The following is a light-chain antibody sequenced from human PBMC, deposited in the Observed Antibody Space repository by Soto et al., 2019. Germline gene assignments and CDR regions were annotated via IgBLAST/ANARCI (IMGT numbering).Light chain of an antibody. CDR1: SSDVGNNNF. Sequence: QSALTQPASVSGSAGQSITISCTGTSSDVGNNNFVSWYQQRPNKAPKLIIFDVSARPSGVSTRFSGSKSANTASLTISGLQAEDEADYYCSSYTTSSLVVFGGGTKVTVL. V-gene: IGLV2-14*01. J-gene: IGLJ2*01. CDR3: SSYTTSSLVV. CDR2: DVS.